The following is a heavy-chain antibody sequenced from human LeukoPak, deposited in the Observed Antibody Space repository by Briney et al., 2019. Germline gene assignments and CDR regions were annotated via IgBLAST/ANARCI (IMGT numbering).Heavy chain of an antibody. CDR3: ASSLGYCSGGSCYSADY. V-gene: IGHV4-30-2*01. Sequence: SXXLSLTCTVSGGSISSGGYYWSWIRQPXXKGLEWIGYIYHSGSTYYNPSLKSRVTLSVDRSKNQFSLNLSSVTAADTAVYYCASSLGYCSGGSCYSADYWGQGTLVTVSS. J-gene: IGHJ4*02. CDR2: IYHSGST. CDR1: GGSISSGGYY. D-gene: IGHD2-15*01.